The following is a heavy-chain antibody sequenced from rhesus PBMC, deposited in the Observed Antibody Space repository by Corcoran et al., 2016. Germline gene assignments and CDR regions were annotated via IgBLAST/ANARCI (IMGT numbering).Heavy chain of an antibody. V-gene: IGHV4-80*01. CDR1: GASISSYW. Sequence: QVQLQESGPGLVKPSETLSLTCAVSGASISSYWWSWIRQPPGKGLEWIGEIKGNMGSPHTNPPHKRRVTISKDASKNQFSLKLSSVTAADPAVYYCARKTSIAAAGSYFDYWGQGVLVTVSS. CDR2: IKGNMGSP. CDR3: ARKTSIAAAGSYFDY. J-gene: IGHJ4*01. D-gene: IGHD6-31*01.